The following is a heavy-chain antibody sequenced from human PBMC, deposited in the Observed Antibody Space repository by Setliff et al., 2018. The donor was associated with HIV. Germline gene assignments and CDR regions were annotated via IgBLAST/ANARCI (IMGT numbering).Heavy chain of an antibody. Sequence: GASLRLSCAASGFTFSSYAMSWVRQAPGKGLEWVSAISGSGGSTYYADSVKGRFTISRDNSKNTLYLQMNSLRAEDTAVYYCAGESSIAVAEYFQHWGQGTLVTVSS. V-gene: IGHV3-23*01. CDR2: ISGSGGST. CDR1: GFTFSSYA. CDR3: AGESSIAVAEYFQH. D-gene: IGHD6-19*01. J-gene: IGHJ1*01.